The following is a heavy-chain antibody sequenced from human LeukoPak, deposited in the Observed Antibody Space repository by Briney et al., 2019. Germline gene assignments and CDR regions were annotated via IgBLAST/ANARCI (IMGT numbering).Heavy chain of an antibody. V-gene: IGHV4-59*08. D-gene: IGHD7-27*01. CDR3: ARRQTADPKFDC. Sequence: SETLTLTCSVSGCSISNYFWTWIRQPPGRGLEWIGYIYSSGSTYYNPSLKSRVTISADTSKNRFSLKLSTVTAADTAVYYCARRQTADPKFDCWGQGALVTVSS. CDR2: IYSSGST. CDR1: GCSISNYF. J-gene: IGHJ4*02.